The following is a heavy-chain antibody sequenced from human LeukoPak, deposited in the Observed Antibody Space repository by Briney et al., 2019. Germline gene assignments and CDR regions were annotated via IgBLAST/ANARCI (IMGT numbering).Heavy chain of an antibody. J-gene: IGHJ5*02. CDR1: GGSFSGYY. Sequence: SETLSLTCAVHGGSFSGYYWSWIRQPPGKGLEWIGEINHSGSTNYNPSLKSRVTISVDTSKNQFSLKLSSVTAADTAVYYCARGGKQWLVKNWFDPWGQGTLVTVSS. D-gene: IGHD6-19*01. V-gene: IGHV4-34*01. CDR2: INHSGST. CDR3: ARGGKQWLVKNWFDP.